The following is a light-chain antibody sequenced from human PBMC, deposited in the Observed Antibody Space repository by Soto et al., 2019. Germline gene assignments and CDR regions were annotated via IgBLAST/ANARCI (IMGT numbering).Light chain of an antibody. Sequence: EIVLTQSPATLSLSPGERATLSCRASQSVTNYLAWYQQKPGQAPRLLIYDASNRATGIPARFIGSGSGTDFTLTISNLEHEDFAIYYCQQRTKFGRGTRLEIK. CDR1: QSVTNY. CDR3: QQRTK. CDR2: DAS. J-gene: IGKJ5*01. V-gene: IGKV3-11*01.